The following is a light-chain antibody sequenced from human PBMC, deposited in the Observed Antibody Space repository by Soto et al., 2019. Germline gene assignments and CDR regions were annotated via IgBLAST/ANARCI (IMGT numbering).Light chain of an antibody. CDR1: QSVSSTF. J-gene: IGKJ1*01. V-gene: IGKV3-20*01. CDR2: GVS. Sequence: EIVLTQSPGSLSLSPGERATLSCRASQSVSSTFFAWYQQKPGQAPRLLMSGVSSRATGVPDRFIGSGSGTHFTLTISRLEPEEFAVYYCQQYASSVTFGQGTKVEIK. CDR3: QQYASSVT.